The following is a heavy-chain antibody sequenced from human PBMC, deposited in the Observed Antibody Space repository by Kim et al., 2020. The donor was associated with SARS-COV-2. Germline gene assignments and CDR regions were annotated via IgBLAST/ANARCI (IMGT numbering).Heavy chain of an antibody. CDR3: ARDRVVGGMDV. Sequence: SETLSLTCTVSGDSISSYYWSWIRQPPGKGLEWIGYIYYSGSTNYNPSLKSRVTISVDTSKNQFSLKLSSVTAADTAAYYCARDRVVGGMDVWGQGTTVTVSS. J-gene: IGHJ6*02. CDR2: IYYSGST. V-gene: IGHV4-59*13. CDR1: GDSISSYY. D-gene: IGHD1-26*01.